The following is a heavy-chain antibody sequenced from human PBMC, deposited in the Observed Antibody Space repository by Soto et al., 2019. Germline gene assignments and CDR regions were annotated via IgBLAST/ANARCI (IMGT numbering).Heavy chain of an antibody. Sequence: QVHLVESGGGVVQPGRSLRLSCAAPGFTFSNYGMHWVRQAPGKGLEWVAYISFDGSQKYYGDSVKGRFTISRDNSKNTLYLQMNSLRAEDTAVFYCATAGSSRRWLQSVDDWGQGTLVTVSS. CDR3: ATAGSSRRWLQSVDD. CDR2: ISFDGSQK. D-gene: IGHD5-12*01. V-gene: IGHV3-30*03. J-gene: IGHJ4*02. CDR1: GFTFSNYG.